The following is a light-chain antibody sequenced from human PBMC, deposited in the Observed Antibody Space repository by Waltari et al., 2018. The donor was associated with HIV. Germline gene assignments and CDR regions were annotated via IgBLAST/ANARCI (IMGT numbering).Light chain of an antibody. CDR2: FDD. Sequence: QSVLTQPPSVSEAPRQRVTISCSGSSSNIGNNAVNWYQQVPGKAPKLLIAFDDVLSSGVSDRFSGSKAGTSASRAIRGLQSEDEADYYCSAWDDSLNGYVFGSGTKVTVL. J-gene: IGLJ1*01. CDR1: SSNIGNNA. V-gene: IGLV1-36*01. CDR3: SAWDDSLNGYV.